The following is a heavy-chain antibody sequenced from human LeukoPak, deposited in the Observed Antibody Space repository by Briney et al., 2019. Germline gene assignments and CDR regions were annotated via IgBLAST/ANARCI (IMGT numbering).Heavy chain of an antibody. CDR3: ARVAITMVRGVIIDY. CDR2: ISAYNGNT. CDR1: GYTFTSYG. D-gene: IGHD3-10*01. Sequence: ASVNVSCKASGYTFTSYGISWVRQAPGPGLGWMRLISAYNGNTNYAQKLQGRVTMTTDTSTSTAYMELRSLRSDDTAVYYCARVAITMVRGVIIDYWGQGTLVTVSS. V-gene: IGHV1-18*01. J-gene: IGHJ4*02.